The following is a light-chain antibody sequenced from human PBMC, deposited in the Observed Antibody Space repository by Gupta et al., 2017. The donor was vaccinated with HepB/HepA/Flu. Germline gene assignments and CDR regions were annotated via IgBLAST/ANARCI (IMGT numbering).Light chain of an antibody. CDR2: LNS. Sequence: DIVMTQSPLSLPVTPGEPASISCRSSQSLLHSNGYNYLNWYLQKPGQSPQLLIYLNSNRASGVPDRGSGSGSGTDFTLKISRVEAEDVGIYYCMQTLQTLLTFGQGTKVEIK. CDR1: QSLLHSNGYNY. CDR3: MQTLQTLLT. V-gene: IGKV2-28*01. J-gene: IGKJ1*01.